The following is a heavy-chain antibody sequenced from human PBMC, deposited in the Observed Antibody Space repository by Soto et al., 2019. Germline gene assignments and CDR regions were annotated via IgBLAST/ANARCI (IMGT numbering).Heavy chain of an antibody. CDR1: GGSISSGGYY. Sequence: SETLSLTCTVSGGSISSGGYYWSWIRQHPGKGLEWIGYIYYSGSTYYNPSLKSRVTISVDTSKNQFSLKLSSVTAADTAVYYCARYCSSTSCYSNWLDPWGQGTLVTVSS. CDR2: IYYSGST. D-gene: IGHD2-2*01. J-gene: IGHJ5*02. V-gene: IGHV4-31*03. CDR3: ARYCSSTSCYSNWLDP.